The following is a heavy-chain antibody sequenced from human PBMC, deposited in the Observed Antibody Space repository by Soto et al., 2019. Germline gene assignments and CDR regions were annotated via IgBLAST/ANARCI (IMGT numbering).Heavy chain of an antibody. CDR3: ARLYCSSSTCDSWFDP. CDR1: GYTFTTFW. J-gene: IGHJ5*02. D-gene: IGHD2-2*01. Sequence: GESRKISWPGFGYTFTTFWISWVRQMPGRGLEWMGRIDPRDSYTNYSPSFQGHVTISGDKSISTVYLQWASLKASDTAMYYCARLYCSSSTCDSWFDPWGQGTLVTVSS. V-gene: IGHV5-10-1*01. CDR2: IDPRDSYT.